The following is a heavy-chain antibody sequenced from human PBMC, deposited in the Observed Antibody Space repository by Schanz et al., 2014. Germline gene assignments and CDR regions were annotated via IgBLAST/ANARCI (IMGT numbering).Heavy chain of an antibody. Sequence: VQVVQSGGGLVKPGGSLRLSCEASGFSFGNYGMSWVRQAPGKGLEWVSGFDAHDGRAYYADSAKGRFTISRDNSKSTLYLQMNSLRPEDTAVYYCARGGPAYYFDDWGQGTLVTVSS. CDR3: ARGGPAYYFDD. J-gene: IGHJ4*02. CDR2: FDAHDGRA. V-gene: IGHV3-23*04. CDR1: GFSFGNYG.